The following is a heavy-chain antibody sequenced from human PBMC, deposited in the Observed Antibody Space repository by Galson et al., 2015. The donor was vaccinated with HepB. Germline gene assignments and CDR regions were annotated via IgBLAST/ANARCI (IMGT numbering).Heavy chain of an antibody. CDR2: IKEDGSVK. CDR3: ARGQIAAAL. J-gene: IGHJ4*02. Sequence: SLRLSCAASGFTFNTYWMGWVRQAPGKGLEWVANIKEDGSVKYYVDSVKGRLTISRDNAKNSVFLQMNSLRVEDTAVYYCARGQIAAALWGQGTLVTVSS. V-gene: IGHV3-7*03. D-gene: IGHD6-13*01. CDR1: GFTFNTYW.